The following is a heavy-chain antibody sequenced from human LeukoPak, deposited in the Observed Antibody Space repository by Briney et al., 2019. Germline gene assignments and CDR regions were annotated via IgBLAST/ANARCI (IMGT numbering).Heavy chain of an antibody. CDR1: GLTFSTYW. V-gene: IGHV3-74*01. J-gene: IGHJ3*02. CDR3: TRVGYCATTSCRTAFDI. CDR2: INTDGSST. Sequence: GGSLRLSCAASGLTFSTYWMHWVRQAPGKGLVSVSRINTDGSSTSYADSVKGRFTISRDNAENTLYLQMNSLRAEDTAVYFCTRVGYCATTSCRTAFDIWGQGTMVTVSS. D-gene: IGHD2-2*01.